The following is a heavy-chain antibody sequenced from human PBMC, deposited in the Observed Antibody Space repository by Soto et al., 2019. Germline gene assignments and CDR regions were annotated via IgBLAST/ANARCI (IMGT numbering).Heavy chain of an antibody. J-gene: IGHJ4*02. CDR3: ARDSVYRYGPFDY. CDR1: GFTFSSYS. D-gene: IGHD5-18*01. CDR2: ISSSSSTI. V-gene: IGHV3-48*01. Sequence: EVQLVESGGGLVQPGGSLRLSCAASGFTFSSYSMNWVRQAPGKGLEWVSYISSSSSTIYYADSVKGRFTISRDNAKNSLYLQMNSLRAEDTAVYYCARDSVYRYGPFDYWGQGTLVTVSS.